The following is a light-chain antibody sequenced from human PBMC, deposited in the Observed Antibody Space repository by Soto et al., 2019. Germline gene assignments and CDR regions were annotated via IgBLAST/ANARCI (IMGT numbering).Light chain of an antibody. V-gene: IGKV1-5*03. J-gene: IGKJ2*01. CDR2: KAS. Sequence: DIQMTQSPSTLSASEGDRVTITCRASQSIGNWLAWYQQKTGKAPKLLIYKASILQSGVPARFSGSGSGTEFTLTISSLQPDDFATYYCQHYDSYPYTFGQGTKLEIK. CDR3: QHYDSYPYT. CDR1: QSIGNW.